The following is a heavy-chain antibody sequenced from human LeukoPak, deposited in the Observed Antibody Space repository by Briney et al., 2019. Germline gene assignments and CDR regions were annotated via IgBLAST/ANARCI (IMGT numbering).Heavy chain of an antibody. CDR2: IYYSGST. D-gene: IGHD2-2*01. J-gene: IGHJ3*02. V-gene: IGHV4-59*01. Sequence: PSETLSLTCTVSGGSISSYYWSWIRQPPGKGLEWIGYIYYSGSTNYNPSLKSRVTISVDTSKNQFSLKLSFVTAADTAVYYCARLLGYCSSTSCYGAFDIWGQGTMVTVSS. CDR3: ARLLGYCSSTSCYGAFDI. CDR1: GGSISSYY.